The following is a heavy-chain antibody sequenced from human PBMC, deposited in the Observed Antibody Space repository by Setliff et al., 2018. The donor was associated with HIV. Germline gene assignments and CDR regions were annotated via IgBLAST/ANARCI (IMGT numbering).Heavy chain of an antibody. CDR3: ARSHYDSRGYYYRGDAFDI. CDR1: GFTFSTYW. D-gene: IGHD3-22*01. CDR2: INNDGRKT. V-gene: IGHV3-74*03. Sequence: GGSLRLSCAASGFTFSTYWMHWVRQAPGKGLVWVSHINNDGRKTTYADSVQGRFTISRDNAKNSLYLQMNSLRAEDTAVYYCARSHYDSRGYYYRGDAFDIWGLGTMVTVSS. J-gene: IGHJ3*02.